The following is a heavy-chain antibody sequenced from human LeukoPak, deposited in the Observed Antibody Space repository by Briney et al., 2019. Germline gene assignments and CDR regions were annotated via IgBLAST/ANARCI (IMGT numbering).Heavy chain of an antibody. D-gene: IGHD3-10*01. CDR3: ASSGTALPRGDYYGMDV. V-gene: IGHV5-51*01. CDR2: IYPGDSDT. Sequence: GESLKISCKGSGYSFTSYWIGWVRQMPGKGLEWMGIIYPGDSDTRYSPSFQGQVTISADKSISTAHLQWSSLKASDTAMYYCASSGTALPRGDYYGMDVWGQGTTVTVSS. CDR1: GYSFTSYW. J-gene: IGHJ6*02.